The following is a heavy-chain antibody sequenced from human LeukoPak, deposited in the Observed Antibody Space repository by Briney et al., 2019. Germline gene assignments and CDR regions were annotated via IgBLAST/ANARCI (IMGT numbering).Heavy chain of an antibody. Sequence: ASVKVSCKASGYTFTSYGISWVRQAPGQGLEWMGWISAYNGNTNYAQKLQGRVTMTTDTSTSTAYMELRSLRSDDTAVYSCARYLGIAVAGTWGYWGQGTLVTVSS. J-gene: IGHJ4*02. CDR2: ISAYNGNT. CDR3: ARYLGIAVAGTWGY. CDR1: GYTFTSYG. V-gene: IGHV1-18*01. D-gene: IGHD6-19*01.